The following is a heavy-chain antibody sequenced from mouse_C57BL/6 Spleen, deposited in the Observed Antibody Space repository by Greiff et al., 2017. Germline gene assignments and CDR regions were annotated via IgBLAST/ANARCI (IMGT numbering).Heavy chain of an antibody. V-gene: IGHV2-5*01. CDR2: IWRGGST. Sequence: VKLQESGPGLVQPSQSLSITCTVSGFSLTSYGVHWVRQSPGKGLAWLGVIWRGGSTDYNAAFMSRLSITKDNSKSQVFFKMNSLQADDTAIYXCAKTGGYYAMDYWGQGTSVTVSS. CDR3: AKTGGYYAMDY. J-gene: IGHJ4*01. CDR1: GFSLTSYG.